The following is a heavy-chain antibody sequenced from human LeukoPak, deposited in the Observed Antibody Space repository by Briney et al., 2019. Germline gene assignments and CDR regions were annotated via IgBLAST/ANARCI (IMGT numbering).Heavy chain of an antibody. Sequence: PGGSLRLSCVASGFTFSSYGFHWVRRAPGKGLEWVTFMRYDGSKRYYADSVKGRFTIFRDKSKNTLYLQMNSLRGEDTAVYYCVKDGRRDDYGRTVFLDVWGKGTTVTISS. CDR3: VKDGRRDDYGRTVFLDV. D-gene: IGHD4/OR15-4a*01. J-gene: IGHJ6*04. CDR2: MRYDGSKR. CDR1: GFTFSSYG. V-gene: IGHV3-30*02.